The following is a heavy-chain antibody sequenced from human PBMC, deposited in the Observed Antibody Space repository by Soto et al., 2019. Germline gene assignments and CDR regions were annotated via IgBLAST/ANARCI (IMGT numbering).Heavy chain of an antibody. CDR3: AKGKAARVNGYFDL. Sequence: EVQLVESGGGLVQPGRSLRLSCAASGFTFDDYAMHWVRQAPGKGLEWVSGISWNSGSIGYEDSVKGRFTISRDNAKNSLYLQMHSLRAADKALYYCAKGKAARVNGYFDLWGRGTLVTVSS. CDR1: GFTFDDYA. CDR2: ISWNSGSI. D-gene: IGHD6-6*01. V-gene: IGHV3-9*01. J-gene: IGHJ2*01.